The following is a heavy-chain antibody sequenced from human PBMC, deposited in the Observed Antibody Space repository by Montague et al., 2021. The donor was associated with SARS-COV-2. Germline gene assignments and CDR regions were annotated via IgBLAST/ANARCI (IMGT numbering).Heavy chain of an antibody. V-gene: IGHV3-23*01. Sequence: SLRLSCAASGFSFSTYAMIWVRQAPGKGLEWVAAIGGNGRGTYHAASVKGRFTISRDNSKSTVNLQMNSLTVGDTAVYFCAKAYDSGGYNYERGADYWGQGTVVTVS. CDR2: IGGNGRGT. D-gene: IGHD3-22*01. J-gene: IGHJ4*02. CDR1: GFSFSTYA. CDR3: AKAYDSGGYNYERGADY.